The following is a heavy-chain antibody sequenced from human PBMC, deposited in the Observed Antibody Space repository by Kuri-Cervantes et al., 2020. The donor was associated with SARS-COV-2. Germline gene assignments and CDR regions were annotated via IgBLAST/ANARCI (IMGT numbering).Heavy chain of an antibody. J-gene: IGHJ4*02. Sequence: ETLSLTCAASGFTFSSYAMHWVRQAPGKGLEYVSAISSNGGSTYYANSVKGRFTISRDNPKNTLYLQMNSLRPEDTAVYYCAKGKTGDSRWGQGTLVTVSS. CDR2: ISSNGGST. V-gene: IGHV3-64*01. CDR1: GFTFSSYA. CDR3: AKGKTGDSR. D-gene: IGHD7-27*01.